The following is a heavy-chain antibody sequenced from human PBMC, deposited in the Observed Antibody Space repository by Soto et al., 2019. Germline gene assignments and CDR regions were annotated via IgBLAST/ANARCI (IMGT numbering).Heavy chain of an antibody. V-gene: IGHV3-20*04. CDR3: ARDIGPVADDAFDI. CDR2: INWNGGST. D-gene: IGHD2-15*01. Sequence: GAALKISCAASGFTFDDYGMSWVRQAPGKGLEWVSGINWNGGSTGYADSVKGRFTISRDNAKNSLYLQMNSLRAEDTALYYCARDIGPVADDAFDIWGQGTMVTVSS. CDR1: GFTFDDYG. J-gene: IGHJ3*02.